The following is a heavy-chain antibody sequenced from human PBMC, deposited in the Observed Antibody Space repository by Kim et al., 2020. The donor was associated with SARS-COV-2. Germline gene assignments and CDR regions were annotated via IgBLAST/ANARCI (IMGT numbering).Heavy chain of an antibody. J-gene: IGHJ4*02. V-gene: IGHV4-34*01. CDR3: ASYSIAAAGFDY. D-gene: IGHD6-13*01. CDR2: T. Sequence: TTYTPSLKTRVTISVDTSKNQFSLKLSSVTAADTAVYYCASYSIAAAGFDYWGQGTLVTVSS.